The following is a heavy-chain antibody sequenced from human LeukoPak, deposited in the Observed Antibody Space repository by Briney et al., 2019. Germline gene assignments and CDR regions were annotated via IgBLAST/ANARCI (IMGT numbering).Heavy chain of an antibody. CDR1: GDTFKTYW. CDR3: ARGGATRGRFEN. D-gene: IGHD1-26*01. J-gene: IGHJ4*02. V-gene: IGHV3-7*01. Sequence: GGSLRLSCEASGDTFKTYWMNWVRQTPGKGLEWVTNIRQDGAEENYVDSVKGRFTISRDNPKNSLYLQMNSLRAEDTAVYYCARGGATRGRFENWGQGTLVTVSS. CDR2: IRQDGAEE.